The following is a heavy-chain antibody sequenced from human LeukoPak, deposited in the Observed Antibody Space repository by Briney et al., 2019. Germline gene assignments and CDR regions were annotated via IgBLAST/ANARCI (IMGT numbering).Heavy chain of an antibody. D-gene: IGHD3-3*01. CDR1: GDSISSSSYY. J-gene: IGHJ4*02. V-gene: IGHV4-39*07. CDR2: IFYSGST. CDR3: ARLSLKVLEWSPTKGKETHYFDY. Sequence: SETLSLTCTVSGDSISSSSYYWGWIRQPPGKGLEWIGTIFYSGSTYYNPSLKSRVTLSVDTSKNQYSLKLSSVTAADTAVYYCARLSLKVLEWSPTKGKETHYFDYWGQGTLVPVSS.